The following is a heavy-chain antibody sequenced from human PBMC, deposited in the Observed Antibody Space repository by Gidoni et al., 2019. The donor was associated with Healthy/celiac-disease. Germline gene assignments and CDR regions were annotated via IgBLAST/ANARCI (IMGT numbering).Heavy chain of an antibody. Sequence: QVQLVQSGAEVKKPGASVKVSCKASGYTFTGYYIPWVRQAPGQGLEWMGWINPNSGGTNYAQKFQGRVTMTRDTSISTAYRELSRLRSDDTAVYYWARGDRDCSGGSCYGYGGNWFDPWGQGTLVTVSS. D-gene: IGHD2-15*01. V-gene: IGHV1-2*02. CDR1: GYTFTGYY. J-gene: IGHJ5*02. CDR3: ARGDRDCSGGSCYGYGGNWFDP. CDR2: INPNSGGT.